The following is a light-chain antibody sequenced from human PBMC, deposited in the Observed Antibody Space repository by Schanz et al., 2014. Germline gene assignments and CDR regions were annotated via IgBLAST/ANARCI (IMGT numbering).Light chain of an antibody. CDR3: QHAGTSFMYT. J-gene: IGKJ2*01. Sequence: EIVMTQSPATLSVSPGQSATLSCRASQSIGNNLAWYQQKPGQAPGVLIYDASNRAPGIPDRFSGSGSGTEFTLSITRLEPEDFAVYYCQHAGTSFMYTFGQGTRVE. CDR2: DAS. CDR1: QSIGNN. V-gene: IGKV3D-15*01.